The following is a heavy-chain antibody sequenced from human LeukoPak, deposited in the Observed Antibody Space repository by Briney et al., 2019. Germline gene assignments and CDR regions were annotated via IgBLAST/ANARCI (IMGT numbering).Heavy chain of an antibody. CDR3: ARLRCDVGDCYSAGQNF. D-gene: IGHD2-21*02. CDR2: IGTTGDT. J-gene: IGHJ4*02. CDR1: GFTFSSYD. V-gene: IGHV3-13*01. Sequence: GGSLRLSCAASGFTFSSYDIHWVRQSTRKGLEWVSSIGTTGDTHYVGSVKGRFTISRENARNSVYLQMNSLRAEDTAVYFCARLRCDVGDCYSAGQNFWGQGTLVTVSS.